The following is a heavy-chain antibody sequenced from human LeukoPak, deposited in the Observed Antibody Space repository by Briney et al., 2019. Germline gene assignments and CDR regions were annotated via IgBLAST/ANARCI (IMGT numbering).Heavy chain of an antibody. Sequence: SETLSLTCAVYGGSFSGYYWSWIRQPPGKGLEWIGEINHSGSTNYNPFLKSRVTISVDTSKNQFSLKLSSVTAADTAVYYCARVGITYYYDSSGYPYFDYWGQGTLVTVSS. CDR3: ARVGITYYYDSSGYPYFDY. CDR2: INHSGST. D-gene: IGHD3-22*01. CDR1: GGSFSGYY. J-gene: IGHJ4*02. V-gene: IGHV4-34*01.